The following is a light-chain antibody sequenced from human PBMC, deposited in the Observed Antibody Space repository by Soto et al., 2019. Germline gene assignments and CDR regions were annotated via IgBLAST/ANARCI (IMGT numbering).Light chain of an antibody. J-gene: IGLJ2*01. CDR1: QLGDKY. Sequence: SYELTQPPSVSVSPGQTASITCSGDQLGDKYVCWYQQKPGQSPMLVIYQNNKRPSGIPERFSGSNSGNTATLTISGTQAMDEADYFCQAWDSRTLVFGGGTKLTVL. CDR3: QAWDSRTLV. V-gene: IGLV3-1*01. CDR2: QNN.